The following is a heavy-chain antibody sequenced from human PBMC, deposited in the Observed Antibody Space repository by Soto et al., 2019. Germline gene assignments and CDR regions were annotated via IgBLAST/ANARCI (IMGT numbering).Heavy chain of an antibody. CDR3: AGRDAVAGAYIHY. D-gene: IGHD6-19*01. Sequence: EVQLVQSGAEVKKPGESLKISCKGSGYTFTNQWIGWVRQMPGKGLEWMGIIYPDDSETRYSPSFQGQVTMSAAKSSSPAHLQWSSLKASDTAKYYCAGRDAVAGAYIHYWGQGTLVTVSS. V-gene: IGHV5-51*03. CDR2: IYPDDSET. CDR1: GYTFTNQW. J-gene: IGHJ4*02.